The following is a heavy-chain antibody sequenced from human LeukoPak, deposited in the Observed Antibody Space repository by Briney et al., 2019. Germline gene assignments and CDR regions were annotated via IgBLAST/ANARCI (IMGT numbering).Heavy chain of an antibody. D-gene: IGHD3-22*01. V-gene: IGHV5-51*01. J-gene: IGHJ4*02. CDR3: ARLVSGYYYFGY. CDR2: IYPGDSDT. CDR1: GYRFSSYW. Sequence: GESLKISCKGSGYRFSSYWIAWVRQMPGKGLEWVGVIYPGDSDTRYGPSFQGQVFISVDNSISTAYLHWNSLKASDTAMYYCARLVSGYYYFGYWGQGTLVTVSS.